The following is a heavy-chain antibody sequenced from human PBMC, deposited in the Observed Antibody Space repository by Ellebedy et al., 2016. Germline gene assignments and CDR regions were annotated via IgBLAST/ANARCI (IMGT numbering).Heavy chain of an antibody. CDR1: GGSISSYY. CDR2: IHYSGGT. J-gene: IGHJ4*02. V-gene: IGHV4-59*08. D-gene: IGHD6-19*01. CDR3: ARHVGGSSRFDY. Sequence: SETLSLXXTVSGGSISSYYWNWIRQPPGKGLEWIGYIHYSGGTNYNSSLKSRVTMLVDTSKNQVSLDLSSVTAADTAMYYCARHVGGSSRFDYWGQGTLVTVSS.